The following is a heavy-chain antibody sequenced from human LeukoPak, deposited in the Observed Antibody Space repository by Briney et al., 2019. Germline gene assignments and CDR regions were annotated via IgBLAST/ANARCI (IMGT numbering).Heavy chain of an antibody. CDR1: GNTFTSYD. J-gene: IGHJ5*02. Sequence: ASVKDSCKASGNTFTSYDLHWVRQAPGQGLEWMGIINPSGGSTSYAQKFQGRVTMTRDTSTSTVYMELSSLRSEDTAVYYCARAYGSGSYLWENWFDPWGQGTLVTVSS. V-gene: IGHV1-46*01. D-gene: IGHD3-10*01. CDR3: ARAYGSGSYLWENWFDP. CDR2: INPSGGST.